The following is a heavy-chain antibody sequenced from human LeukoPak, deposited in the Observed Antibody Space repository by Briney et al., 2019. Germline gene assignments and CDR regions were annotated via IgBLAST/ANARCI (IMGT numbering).Heavy chain of an antibody. Sequence: GESLKISCKGSRYSFTSYWIGWVRQMPGKGLEWMGIIYPGDSDTRYSPSFQGQVTISAHKSISTAYLQWSSLKASDTAMYYCARLLGAYCSSTSCYEYYDYWDQGTLVTVSS. J-gene: IGHJ4*02. V-gene: IGHV5-51*01. D-gene: IGHD2-2*01. CDR3: ARLLGAYCSSTSCYEYYDY. CDR1: RYSFTSYW. CDR2: IYPGDSDT.